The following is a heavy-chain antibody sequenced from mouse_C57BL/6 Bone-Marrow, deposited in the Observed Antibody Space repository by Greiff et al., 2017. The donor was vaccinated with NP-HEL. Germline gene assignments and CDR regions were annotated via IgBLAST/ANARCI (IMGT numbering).Heavy chain of an antibody. V-gene: IGHV14-2*01. D-gene: IGHD1-1*01. J-gene: IGHJ4*01. Sequence: EVQVVESGAELVKPGASVKLSCTASGFNIKDYYMHWVKQRTEQGLEWIGRIDPEDGETKYAPKFQGKATITADTSSNTAYLQLSSLTSEDTAVYYCARDYGSFYYYAIDYWGQGTSVTVSS. CDR2: IDPEDGET. CDR3: ARDYGSFYYYAIDY. CDR1: GFNIKDYY.